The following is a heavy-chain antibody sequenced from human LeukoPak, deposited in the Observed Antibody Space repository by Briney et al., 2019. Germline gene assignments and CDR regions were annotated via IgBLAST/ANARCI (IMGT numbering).Heavy chain of an antibody. CDR1: GYTFTSYD. J-gene: IGHJ4*02. Sequence: ASVKVSCKASGYTFTSYDINWVRQATGQGLEWMGWMNPNSGNTGYAQKFQGRVTITRNTSISTAYMELSSLRSEDTAVYYCARAQNSSGPNDYWGQGTLVTVSS. V-gene: IGHV1-8*03. D-gene: IGHD6-19*01. CDR2: MNPNSGNT. CDR3: ARAQNSSGPNDY.